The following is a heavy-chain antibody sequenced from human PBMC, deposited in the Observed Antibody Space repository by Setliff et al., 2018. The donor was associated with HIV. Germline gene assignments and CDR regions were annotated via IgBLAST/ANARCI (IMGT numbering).Heavy chain of an antibody. Sequence: SETLSLTCTVSGGSISSGGYYWNWIRQHPRKGLEWIGYIYYTGSTYYNPSLQSRVTISVDTSKNQFSLRLTSMTAADTAVFYCARGPQNYHDGHRAFDIWGQGKMVTVSS. CDR2: IYYTGST. D-gene: IGHD3-22*01. V-gene: IGHV4-31*03. J-gene: IGHJ3*02. CDR1: GGSISSGGYY. CDR3: ARGPQNYHDGHRAFDI.